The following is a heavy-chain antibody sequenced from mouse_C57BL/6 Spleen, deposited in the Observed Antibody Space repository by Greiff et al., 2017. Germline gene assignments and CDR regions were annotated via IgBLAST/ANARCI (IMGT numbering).Heavy chain of an antibody. Sequence: EVKLVESGGGLVKPGGSLKLSCAASGFTFSDYGMHWVRQAPEKGLEWVAYISSGSSTIYYADTVKGRFTISRDNAKNTLFLQMTSLRSEDTAMYYCAMRYYGTLYAMDYWGQGTSVTVSS. D-gene: IGHD1-1*01. CDR1: GFTFSDYG. CDR3: AMRYYGTLYAMDY. J-gene: IGHJ4*01. CDR2: ISSGSSTI. V-gene: IGHV5-17*01.